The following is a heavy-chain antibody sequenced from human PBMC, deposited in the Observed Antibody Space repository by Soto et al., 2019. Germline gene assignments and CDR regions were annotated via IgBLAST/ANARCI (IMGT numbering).Heavy chain of an antibody. J-gene: IGHJ6*02. CDR3: ARAFPPSGWYADYYYYCMDF. CDR1: GGSISSYY. CDR2: IYYSGST. V-gene: IGHV4-59*01. D-gene: IGHD6-19*01. Sequence: KASETLSLTCTVSGGSISSYYWGWIRQPPGKGLEWIGYIYYSGSTNYNPSLKSRVTISVDTSKNQFSLKLSSVTAAETAVYYCARAFPPSGWYADYYYYCMDFSGQGTTVTVSS.